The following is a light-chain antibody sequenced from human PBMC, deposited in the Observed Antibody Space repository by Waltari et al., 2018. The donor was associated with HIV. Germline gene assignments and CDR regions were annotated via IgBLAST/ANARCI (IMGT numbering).Light chain of an antibody. Sequence: DIQMTQSPSSLSASIGDRVTLTCRASQNISSYLNWYQQKPGKAPRFLIYAAYSLQSGVPSTFSGSGSGTDFTLTISSLQREDFATYYCQQRFNTPLTFGGGTKVEIK. CDR3: QQRFNTPLT. CDR2: AAY. V-gene: IGKV1-39*01. CDR1: QNISSY. J-gene: IGKJ4*01.